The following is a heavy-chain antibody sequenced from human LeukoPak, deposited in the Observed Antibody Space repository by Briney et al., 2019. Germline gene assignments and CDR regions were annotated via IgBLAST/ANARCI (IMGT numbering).Heavy chain of an antibody. CDR3: AKGWEYSSGFDF. J-gene: IGHJ4*02. CDR2: ISGRGDTT. V-gene: IGHV3-23*01. Sequence: GGSLRLSCEASGFTFSTSGMSWVRQAPGKGLEWVSSISGRGDTTYYADSVKGRFTISRDNSKSTLFLQMNSLRAEDTAVYYCAKGWEYSSGFDFWGQGTLVTVSS. CDR1: GFTFSTSG. D-gene: IGHD6-19*01.